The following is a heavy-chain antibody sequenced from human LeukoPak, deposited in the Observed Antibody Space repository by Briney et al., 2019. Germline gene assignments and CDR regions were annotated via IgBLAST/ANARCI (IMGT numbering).Heavy chain of an antibody. CDR3: AKDQGTYCSTTSCYAPDAFDI. D-gene: IGHD2-2*01. Sequence: GGSLRLSCAASGFTFSSYAMSWVRQAPGKGLEWVSVISGSGRSTYYADYVKGRFTISRDNSKNTLYLQMNSLRAEDTAVYYCAKDQGTYCSTTSCYAPDAFDIWGQGTMVTVSS. V-gene: IGHV3-23*01. CDR1: GFTFSSYA. CDR2: ISGSGRST. J-gene: IGHJ3*02.